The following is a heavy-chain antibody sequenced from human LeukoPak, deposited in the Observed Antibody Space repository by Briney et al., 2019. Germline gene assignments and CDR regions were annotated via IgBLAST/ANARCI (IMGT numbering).Heavy chain of an antibody. Sequence: PGGSLRLSCAASGFTFSSYSMNWVRQAAGKGLEAFSSISSSSGYISYADSVKGRFTISRDNAKNSLYLHMNSLRAEATAVYYCASGDQQLVRSLWYWGQGTLVTVSS. CDR2: ISSSSGYI. CDR1: GFTFSSYS. D-gene: IGHD6-13*01. V-gene: IGHV3-21*01. J-gene: IGHJ4*02. CDR3: ASGDQQLVRSLWY.